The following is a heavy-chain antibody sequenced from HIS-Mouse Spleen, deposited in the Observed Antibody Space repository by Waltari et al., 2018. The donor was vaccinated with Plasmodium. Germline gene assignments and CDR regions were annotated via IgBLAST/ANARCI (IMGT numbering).Heavy chain of an antibody. CDR3: ARRGGSYYYFDY. CDR2: SYYSGST. D-gene: IGHD1-26*01. CDR1: GGSISSSSYY. J-gene: IGHJ4*02. Sequence: QLQLPEPGPGLVKPSETLSLTCTGSGGSISSSSYYWRWLRQPPGQGLEWIGSSYYSGSTYYNPSLKSRVTISVDTSKNQFSLKLSSVTAADTAVYYCARRGGSYYYFDYWGQGTLVTVSS. V-gene: IGHV4-39*01.